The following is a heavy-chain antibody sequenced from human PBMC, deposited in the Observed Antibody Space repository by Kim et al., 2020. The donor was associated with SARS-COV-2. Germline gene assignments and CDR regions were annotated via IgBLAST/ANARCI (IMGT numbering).Heavy chain of an antibody. J-gene: IGHJ5*02. CDR3: ARWAVAHEPPGGVDP. D-gene: IGHD1-26*01. CDR1: GFTFSDYY. V-gene: IGHV3-11*06. Sequence: GGSLRLSCAASGFTFSDYYMSWIRQAPGKGLEWVSYISSSSSYTNYADSVKGRFTISRDNAKNSLYLQMNSLRAEDTAVYYCARWAVAHEPPGGVDPWGQGTLVTVSS. CDR2: ISSSSSYT.